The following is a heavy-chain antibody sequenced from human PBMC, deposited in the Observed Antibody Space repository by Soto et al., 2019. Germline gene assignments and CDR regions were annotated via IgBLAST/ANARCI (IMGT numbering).Heavy chain of an antibody. V-gene: IGHV3-15*01. CDR3: TTEISGGSCYFIGY. CDR2: IKSKTDGGTT. Sequence: PGGSLRLSCAASGFTFSNAWMSWVRQAPGKGLECVGRIKSKTDGGTTDYAAPVKGRFTISRDVSKNTLYLQMNSLKTEDTSVYYCTTEISGGSCYFIGYWGQGTLVTVSS. J-gene: IGHJ4*02. D-gene: IGHD2-15*01. CDR1: GFTFSNAW.